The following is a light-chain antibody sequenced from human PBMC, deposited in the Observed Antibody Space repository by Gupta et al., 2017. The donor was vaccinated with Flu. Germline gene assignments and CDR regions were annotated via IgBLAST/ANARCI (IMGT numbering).Light chain of an antibody. J-gene: IGKJ2*03. CDR3: QQYCSSPYS. CDR2: GVS. CDR1: QSVSSSY. V-gene: IGKV3-20*01. Sequence: IVFTLSPGTLSLSPGERATLSCRASQSVSSSYIAWYQQKPSQAPRLLIYGVSSRATGIPDRFRHSGSGRYFTLTISRLEREDFTVYYCQQYCSSPYSFGQGTKLEIK.